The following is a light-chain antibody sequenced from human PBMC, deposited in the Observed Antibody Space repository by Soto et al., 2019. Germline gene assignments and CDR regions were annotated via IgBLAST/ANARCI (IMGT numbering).Light chain of an antibody. CDR3: QQRSNWPLT. J-gene: IGKJ4*01. Sequence: EIVMTQSPATLSVSPGERATLSCRASQSVSSNLAWYQQKPGQAPRLLIYGASTRATGIPARFSGSGSGTDFFLTISSLEPEDFAVYYCQQRSNWPLTFGGGTKVDIK. CDR2: GAS. CDR1: QSVSSN. V-gene: IGKV3-11*01.